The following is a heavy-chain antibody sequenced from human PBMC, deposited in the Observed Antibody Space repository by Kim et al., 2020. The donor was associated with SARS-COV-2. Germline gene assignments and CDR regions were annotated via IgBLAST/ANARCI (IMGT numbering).Heavy chain of an antibody. V-gene: IGHV4-34*01. CDR3: ERLALSEFDY. Sequence: SETLSLTCAVYGGSFSGYYWSWIRQPPGKGLEWIGEINHSGSTNYNPSLKSRVTISVDTSKNQFSLKLSSVTAADTAVYYCERLALSEFDYWGQGTLVTVSS. CDR2: INHSGST. D-gene: IGHD1-26*01. CDR1: GGSFSGYY. J-gene: IGHJ4*02.